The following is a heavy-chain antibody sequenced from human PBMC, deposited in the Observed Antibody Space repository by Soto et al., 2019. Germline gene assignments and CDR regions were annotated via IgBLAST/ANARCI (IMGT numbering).Heavy chain of an antibody. CDR3: ARGGSEYGMDV. CDR2: IYHSGST. D-gene: IGHD3-10*01. J-gene: IGHJ6*02. V-gene: IGHV4-30-2*01. CDR1: GGSISSGGYY. Sequence: PAETLSLTCAVSGGSISSGGYYWSWIRQPPGKGLEWIGYIYHSGSTYYNPSLKSRVTISVDRSKNQFSLKLSSVTAADTAVYYCARGGSEYGMDVWGQGTPVTVSS.